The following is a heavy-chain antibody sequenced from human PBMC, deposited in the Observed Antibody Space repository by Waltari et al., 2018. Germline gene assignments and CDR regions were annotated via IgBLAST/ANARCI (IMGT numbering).Heavy chain of an antibody. CDR3: APLPGGSGQTFDY. Sequence: EVQLVQSGAAVKKPGATVKISCQASGYNFIDYFMHWVQQDPGKGLEWVGRIDPEDGETVYAEKFQVRITITADTSTDTSYLELSSLRSDDTAVYYCAPLPGGSGQTFDYWGQGTLLTVSS. J-gene: IGHJ4*02. CDR1: GYNFIDYF. CDR2: IDPEDGET. V-gene: IGHV1-69-2*01. D-gene: IGHD3-10*01.